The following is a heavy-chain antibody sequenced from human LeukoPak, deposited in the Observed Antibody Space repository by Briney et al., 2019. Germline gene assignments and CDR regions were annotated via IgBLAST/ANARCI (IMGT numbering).Heavy chain of an antibody. Sequence: GGSLRLSCAASGFTFSSYGMHWVRQAPGKGLEWVAVISYDGSNKYYADSVKGRFTISRDNSKNTLYLQMNSLRAEDTAVYYCARVKADSSGYYFDYWGQGTLVTVSS. CDR3: ARVKADSSGYYFDY. CDR2: ISYDGSNK. V-gene: IGHV3-30*03. CDR1: GFTFSSYG. J-gene: IGHJ4*02. D-gene: IGHD3-22*01.